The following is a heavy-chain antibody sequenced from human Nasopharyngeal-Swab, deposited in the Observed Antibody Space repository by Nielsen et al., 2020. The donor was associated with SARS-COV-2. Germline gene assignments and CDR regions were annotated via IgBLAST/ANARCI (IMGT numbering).Heavy chain of an antibody. Sequence: GESLTISCAASGFTFSSYGMHWVRPAPGKGLEWVAVIWYDGSNKYYADSVKGRFTISRDNSKNTLYLQMNSLRAEDTAVYYCARDMVLLPYSGSYPDAFDIWGQGTMVTVSS. CDR1: GFTFSSYG. V-gene: IGHV3-33*01. J-gene: IGHJ3*02. D-gene: IGHD1-26*01. CDR2: IWYDGSNK. CDR3: ARDMVLLPYSGSYPDAFDI.